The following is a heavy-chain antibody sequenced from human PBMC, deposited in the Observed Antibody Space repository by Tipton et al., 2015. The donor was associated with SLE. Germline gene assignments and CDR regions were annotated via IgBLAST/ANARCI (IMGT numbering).Heavy chain of an antibody. CDR3: ARGAVGAMVRGVYYGMDV. CDR2: INHSGST. CDR1: GRSFSGYY. J-gene: IGHJ6*02. Sequence: GLVKPSETLSLTCAVYGRSFSGYYWSWIRQPPGKGLEWIGEINHSGSTNYNPSLKSRVTISVDTSKNQFSLKLSSVTAADTAVYYCARGAVGAMVRGVYYGMDVWGQGTTVTVSS. V-gene: IGHV4-34*01. D-gene: IGHD3-10*01.